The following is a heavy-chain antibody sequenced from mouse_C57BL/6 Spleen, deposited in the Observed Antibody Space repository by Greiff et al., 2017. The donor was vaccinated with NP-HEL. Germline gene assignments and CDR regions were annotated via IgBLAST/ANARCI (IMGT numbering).Heavy chain of an antibody. J-gene: IGHJ4*01. CDR2: INPGSGGT. Sequence: QVQLKESGAELVRPGTSVKVSCKASGYAFTNYLIEWVKQRPGQGLEWIGVINPGSGGTNYNEKFKGKATLTADKSSSTAYIQLSSLTSEDSAVYFCARDDGYAMGYWGQGTSVTVSS. V-gene: IGHV1-54*01. CDR1: GYAFTNYL. CDR3: ARDDGYAMGY. D-gene: IGHD2-3*01.